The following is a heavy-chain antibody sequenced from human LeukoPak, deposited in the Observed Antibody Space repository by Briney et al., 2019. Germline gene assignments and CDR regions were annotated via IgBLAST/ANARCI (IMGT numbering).Heavy chain of an antibody. CDR3: ARAGLVGATYFDY. J-gene: IGHJ4*02. D-gene: IGHD1-26*01. CDR2: ISSSSSYI. CDR1: GFTFSSYS. Sequence: GGSLRLSXAASGFTFSSYSMNWVRQAPGKGLEWVSSISSSSSYIYYADSVKGRFTISRDNAKNSLYLQMNSLRAEDTAVYYCARAGLVGATYFDYWGQGTLVTVSS. V-gene: IGHV3-21*01.